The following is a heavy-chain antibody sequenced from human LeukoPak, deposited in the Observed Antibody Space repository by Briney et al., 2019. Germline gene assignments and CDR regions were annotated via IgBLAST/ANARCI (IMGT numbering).Heavy chain of an antibody. CDR2: IYYSGST. D-gene: IGHD4-17*01. V-gene: IGHV4-39*07. CDR3: ARDLTTVTTQKLRDAFDI. CDR1: GGSISSSSYY. Sequence: PSETLSLTCTVSGGSISSSSYYWGWIRQPPGKGLEWIGSIYYSGSTYYNPSLKSRVTISVDTSKNQFSLKLSSVTAADTAVYYCARDLTTVTTQKLRDAFDIWGQGTMVTVSS. J-gene: IGHJ3*02.